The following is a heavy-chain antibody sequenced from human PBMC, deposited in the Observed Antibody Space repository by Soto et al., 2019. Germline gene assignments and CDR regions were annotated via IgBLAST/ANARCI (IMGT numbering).Heavy chain of an antibody. V-gene: IGHV1-69*08. CDR2: IIPILGIA. D-gene: IGHD3-22*01. CDR1: GGTFSSYT. CDR3: ARDRRGDDSSGYYQDY. Sequence: QVQLVQSGAEVKKPGSSVKVSCKASGGTFSSYTISWVRHAPGQGLEWMGRIIPILGIANYAQKFQGRVTSTADKSTSTAYMELSSLRSEDTAVCYCARDRRGDDSSGYYQDYWGQGTLVTVSS. J-gene: IGHJ4*02.